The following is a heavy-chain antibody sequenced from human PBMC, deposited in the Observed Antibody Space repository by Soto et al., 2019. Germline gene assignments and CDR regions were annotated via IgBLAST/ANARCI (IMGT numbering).Heavy chain of an antibody. D-gene: IGHD3-10*01. CDR2: IYYSGST. CDR3: ASNYGSGSYYREYYYYGMDV. V-gene: IGHV4-59*01. CDR1: GGSISSYY. J-gene: IGHJ6*02. Sequence: SETLSLTCTVSGGSISSYYWSWIRQPPGKXLEWIGYIYYSGSTNYNPSLKSRVTISVDTSKNQFSLKLSSVTAADTAVYYCASNYGSGSYYREYYYYGMDVWGQGTTVTVSS.